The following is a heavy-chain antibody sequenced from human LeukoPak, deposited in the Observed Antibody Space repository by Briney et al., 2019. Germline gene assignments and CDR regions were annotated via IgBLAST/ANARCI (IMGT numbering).Heavy chain of an antibody. Sequence: PSETLSLTCTVSGGSISSYYWSWIRQPPGKGLEWIGYIYYSGSTNYNPSLQSRVTISVDTSKNQYSLKLSSVTAADTAVYDCAGDRGSSGLIRYYFDYWGQGTLVTVSS. V-gene: IGHV4-59*01. J-gene: IGHJ4*02. D-gene: IGHD3-22*01. CDR2: IYYSGST. CDR1: GGSISSYY. CDR3: AGDRGSSGLIRYYFDY.